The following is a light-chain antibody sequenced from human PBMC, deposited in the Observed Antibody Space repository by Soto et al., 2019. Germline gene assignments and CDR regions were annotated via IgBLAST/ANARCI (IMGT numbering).Light chain of an antibody. CDR3: HQDGS. V-gene: IGKV3D-15*01. CDR2: GAS. Sequence: SQSPAELSVSPGARATLSCRANESLSTTLVWYQQKPGQAPRLLIYGASTRATGVPARFSGSGSGTDFTLTISILQSEDFAFYYCHQDGSVGRGTRLEI. CDR1: ESLSTT. J-gene: IGKJ5*01.